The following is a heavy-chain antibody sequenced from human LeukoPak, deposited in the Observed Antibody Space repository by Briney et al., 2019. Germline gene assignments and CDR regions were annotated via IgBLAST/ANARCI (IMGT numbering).Heavy chain of an antibody. CDR1: GGSISSYY. D-gene: IGHD2-21*02. Sequence: SETLSLTCTVSGGSISSYYWSWIRQPPGKGLEWIGEINQSGETNYNPSLMSRVTISEDTSNNQFSLMLSSVTAADTAVYYCARDARGDTPYNWFDPWGQGTLVTVSS. CDR2: INQSGET. CDR3: ARDARGDTPYNWFDP. J-gene: IGHJ5*02. V-gene: IGHV4-34*01.